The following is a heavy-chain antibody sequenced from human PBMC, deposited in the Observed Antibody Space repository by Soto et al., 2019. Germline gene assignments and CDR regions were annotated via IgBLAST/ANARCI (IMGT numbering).Heavy chain of an antibody. D-gene: IGHD6-19*01. V-gene: IGHV2-26*01. CDR1: GFSLSNGKVG. CDR2: IFSNDEK. J-gene: IGHJ6*03. CDR3: ARILFGRSVAGGYIYMAV. Sequence: HVTLKESGPVLVKPTETLTLTCTVSGFSLSNGKVGVSWIRQPPGKALEWLAHIFSNDEKSYRTSLKSRLTISEDPSKSQVVLTMTNVDPVDTATYYCARILFGRSVAGGYIYMAVWGKGTTVTVSS.